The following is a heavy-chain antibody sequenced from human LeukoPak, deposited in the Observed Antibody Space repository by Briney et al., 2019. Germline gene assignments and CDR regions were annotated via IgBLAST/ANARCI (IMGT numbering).Heavy chain of an antibody. Sequence: SETLSLTCTVSGGSISTYCWSWIQQPAGKGLEWIGRIYPSGSTNYNPSLKSRVTISIDKSKNQFSLNMTSVTAADTAVYYCARDRSGYSEYYFDYWGQGTLVTVSS. CDR1: GGSISTYC. J-gene: IGHJ4*02. D-gene: IGHD5-12*01. CDR3: ARDRSGYSEYYFDY. V-gene: IGHV4-4*07. CDR2: IYPSGST.